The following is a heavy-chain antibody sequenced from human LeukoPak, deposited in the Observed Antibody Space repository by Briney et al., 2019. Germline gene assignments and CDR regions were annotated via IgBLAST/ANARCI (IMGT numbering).Heavy chain of an antibody. CDR3: AKDSSSSYYYYYMDV. CDR2: ISSSSSYI. CDR1: GFTFSSYS. J-gene: IGHJ6*03. D-gene: IGHD6-6*01. Sequence: GGSLRLSCAASGFTFSSYSMNWVRQAPGKGLEWVSSISSSSSYIYYADSVKGRFTISRDNAKNSLYLQMNSLRAEDMALYYCAKDSSSSYYYYYMDVWGKGTTVTVSS. V-gene: IGHV3-21*04.